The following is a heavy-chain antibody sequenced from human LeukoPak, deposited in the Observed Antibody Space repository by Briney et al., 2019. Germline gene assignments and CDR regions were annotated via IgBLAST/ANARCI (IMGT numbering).Heavy chain of an antibody. CDR3: ARRGYSYGDFDY. V-gene: IGHV4-59*08. Sequence: SETLSLTCTVSGGSISSYYWSWIRQPPGKGLEWIGYIYYSGSTNYNPSLKSRVTISVDTSKNQFSLKLSSVTAADTAVYYCARRGYSYGDFDYWGQGALSPSPQ. D-gene: IGHD5-18*01. CDR1: GGSISSYY. CDR2: IYYSGST. J-gene: IGHJ4*02.